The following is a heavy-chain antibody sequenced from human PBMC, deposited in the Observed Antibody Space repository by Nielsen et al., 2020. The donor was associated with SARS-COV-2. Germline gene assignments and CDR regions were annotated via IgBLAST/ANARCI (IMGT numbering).Heavy chain of an antibody. V-gene: IGHV3-23*01. Sequence: GGSLRLSCAASGFTFSSYAMSWVRQAPGKGLEWVSALSGSGGSTYYADSVKGRFTISRDNSKNTLYLQMNSLRAEDTAVYYCAKAVKSVVVVAATPFKYYYYYGMDVWGQGTTVTVSS. CDR3: AKAVKSVVVVAATPFKYYYYYGMDV. J-gene: IGHJ6*02. D-gene: IGHD2-15*01. CDR1: GFTFSSYA. CDR2: LSGSGGST.